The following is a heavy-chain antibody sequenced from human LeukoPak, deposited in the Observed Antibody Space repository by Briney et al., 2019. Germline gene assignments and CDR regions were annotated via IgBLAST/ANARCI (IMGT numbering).Heavy chain of an antibody. D-gene: IGHD6-19*01. J-gene: IGHJ6*02. CDR1: GFTFSSYG. Sequence: PGGSLRLSCAASGFTFSSYGMHWVRQAPGKGLEWVAFIRYDGSNKYYADSVKGRFTISRDNSKNTVYLQMNNLRAEDTAVYYCTRKIPVPQLAMDVWGQGTTVTVSS. CDR3: TRKIPVPQLAMDV. CDR2: IRYDGSNK. V-gene: IGHV3-30*02.